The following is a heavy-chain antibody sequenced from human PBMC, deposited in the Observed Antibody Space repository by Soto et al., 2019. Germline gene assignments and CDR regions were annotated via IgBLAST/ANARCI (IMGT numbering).Heavy chain of an antibody. D-gene: IGHD3-22*01. CDR3: VRAIGHYGMDV. CDR2: INSDGSST. CDR1: GFIFSHCW. J-gene: IGHJ6*02. Sequence: GSLILAGVSSGFIFSHCWMHWVRQAPGVGLVWVSHINSDGSSTTYADSVKGRFTISRDNAKNTLYLQMNSLRAEDTAVYYCVRAIGHYGMDVWGRGTTVTVSS. V-gene: IGHV3-74*01.